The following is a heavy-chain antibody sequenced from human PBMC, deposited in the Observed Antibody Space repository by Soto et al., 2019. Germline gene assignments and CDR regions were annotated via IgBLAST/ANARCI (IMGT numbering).Heavy chain of an antibody. V-gene: IGHV3-53*01. CDR1: GFTVSNNY. J-gene: IGHJ4*02. CDR2: IIVGGST. CDR3: AREAGPLDY. Sequence: GGSLRLSCAASGFTVSNNYMSWVRQAPGKGLEWVSVIIVGGSTYYADSVKGRFTISRDNSENTLYLQMNSLRGEDTAVYYCAREAGPLDYWGQGTQVTVSS.